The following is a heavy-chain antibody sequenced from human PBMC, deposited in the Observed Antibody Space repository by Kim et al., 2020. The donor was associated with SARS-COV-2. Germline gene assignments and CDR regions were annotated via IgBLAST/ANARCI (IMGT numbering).Heavy chain of an antibody. J-gene: IGHJ4*02. V-gene: IGHV3-48*03. Sequence: GGSLRLSCAASGFTFSNYEMNWVRQAPGKGLEWISYIDVSGSTTYYTDSIKGRFTISRDNARNSLYLQMNSLSADDTAVYYCARDQSGNLDYWGQGTLVTVSS. D-gene: IGHD6-25*01. CDR3: ARDQSGNLDY. CDR1: GFTFSNYE. CDR2: IDVSGSTT.